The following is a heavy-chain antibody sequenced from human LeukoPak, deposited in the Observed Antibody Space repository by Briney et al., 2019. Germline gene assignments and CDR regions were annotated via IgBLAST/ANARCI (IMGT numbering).Heavy chain of an antibody. V-gene: IGHV1-2*02. CDR3: EREANDSGTYYSDY. J-gene: IGHJ4*02. D-gene: IGHD3-10*01. Sequence: GASVKVSCTASGHPFTAYSIHWVRQAPGQGPEWMGWINPNSGDTYYAQMFQGRVTMTRDTSITTAYMELSRLRSDDRAVYYCEREANDSGTYYSDYWGQGTLVTVSS. CDR2: INPNSGDT. CDR1: GHPFTAYS.